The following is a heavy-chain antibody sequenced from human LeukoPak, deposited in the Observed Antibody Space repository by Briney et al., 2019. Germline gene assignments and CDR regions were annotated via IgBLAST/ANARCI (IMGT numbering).Heavy chain of an antibody. Sequence: ASVKVSCKASGYTFTGYYMHWVRQAPGQGLEWMGWINPNSGGTNYAQKFQGWVTMTRDTSISTAYMELNRLRSDDTAVYYCARGADCSGGSCRRDFDYWGQGTLVTVSS. V-gene: IGHV1-2*04. CDR3: ARGADCSGGSCRRDFDY. CDR2: INPNSGGT. D-gene: IGHD2-15*01. J-gene: IGHJ4*02. CDR1: GYTFTGYY.